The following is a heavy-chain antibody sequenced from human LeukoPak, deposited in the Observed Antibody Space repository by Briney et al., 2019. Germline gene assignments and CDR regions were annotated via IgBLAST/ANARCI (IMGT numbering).Heavy chain of an antibody. V-gene: IGHV1-2*02. Sequence: ASVKVSCKASGYTFTGYYMHWVRQAPGQGLEWMGWINPNSGGTNYAQKFQGRVTMTRDTSISTAYMELSRLRSDDTAVYYCARGRRPPQHTTPGYYYYMDVWGKGTTVTVSS. D-gene: IGHD1-14*01. CDR2: INPNSGGT. CDR1: GYTFTGYY. CDR3: ARGRRPPQHTTPGYYYYMDV. J-gene: IGHJ6*03.